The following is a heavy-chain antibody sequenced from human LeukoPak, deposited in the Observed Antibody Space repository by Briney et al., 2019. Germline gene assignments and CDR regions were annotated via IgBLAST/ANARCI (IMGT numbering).Heavy chain of an antibody. CDR1: GDSISTYY. CDR3: ARLRGGSYAPDAYFYYGMDV. CDR2: IYYSGRT. D-gene: IGHD1-26*01. J-gene: IGHJ6*02. V-gene: IGHV4-59*08. Sequence: PSETLSLTCTVSGDSISTYYWTWIRQPPGKGLEWLGYIYYSGRTNYNPPLKSRVTISVDTSKNQFSLKLRSVTASDTAVYYCARLRGGSYAPDAYFYYGMDVWGQGTTVIVSS.